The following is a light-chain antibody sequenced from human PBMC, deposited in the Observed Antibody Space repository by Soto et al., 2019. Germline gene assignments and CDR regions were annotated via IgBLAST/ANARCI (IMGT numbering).Light chain of an antibody. CDR1: QGISSY. CDR3: QHHYSNRT. CDR2: AAS. V-gene: IGKV1-8*01. Sequence: AIQLTQSRSSFSASTGDGVTITCRASQGISSYLACYPQKPGKAPKLLISAASTLQRGVPSRFSGSGSGTDFTLPIISLQSEDFATYYCQHHYSNRTFGPGTKVDIK. J-gene: IGKJ3*01.